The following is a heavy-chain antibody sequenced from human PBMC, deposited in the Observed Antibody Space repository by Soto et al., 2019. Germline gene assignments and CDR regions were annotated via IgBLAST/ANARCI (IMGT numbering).Heavy chain of an antibody. V-gene: IGHV3-23*01. D-gene: IGHD4-17*01. J-gene: IGHJ2*01. CDR1: GFTFSSYA. CDR3: AKENDYGDYVYWYFDL. CDR2: ISGSGGST. Sequence: GGSLRLSCAASGFTFSSYAMSWVRQAPGKGLEWVSAISGSGGSTYYADSVKGRFTISRDNSKNTLYLQMNGLRAEDTAVYYCAKENDYGDYVYWYFDLWGRGTLVTVPS.